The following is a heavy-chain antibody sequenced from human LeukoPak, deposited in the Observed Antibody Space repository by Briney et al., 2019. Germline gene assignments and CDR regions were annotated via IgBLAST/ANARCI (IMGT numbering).Heavy chain of an antibody. CDR2: INHSGST. CDR3: AKQSNYDFWSGYYTERYWFDP. D-gene: IGHD3-3*01. CDR1: GGSFSGYY. Sequence: KPSETLSLTCAVYGGSFSGYYWSWIRQPPGKGMEWIGEINHSGSTNYNPSLKSRVTISVDTSKNQFSLKLSSVTAADTAVYDCAKQSNYDFWSGYYTERYWFDPWGQGTLVTVSS. V-gene: IGHV4-34*01. J-gene: IGHJ5*02.